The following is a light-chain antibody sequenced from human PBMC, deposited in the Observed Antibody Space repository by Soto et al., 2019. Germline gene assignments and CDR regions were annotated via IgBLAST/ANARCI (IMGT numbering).Light chain of an antibody. CDR2: GAS. V-gene: IGKV3-20*01. CDR3: QQYAGSPRT. J-gene: IGKJ1*01. CDR1: QSLSAF. Sequence: EIVLTQSPGTLSLSPGERATLSCRASQSLSAFLAWYQQQPGQAPRLLIYGASTRATGIPDRFSGSGSGTDFTLTINRVEPEDFAVYFCQQYAGSPRTFGQGTKVEIK.